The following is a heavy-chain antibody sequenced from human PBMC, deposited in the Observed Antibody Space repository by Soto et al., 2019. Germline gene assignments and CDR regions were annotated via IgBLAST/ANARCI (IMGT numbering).Heavy chain of an antibody. V-gene: IGHV1-46*03. CDR1: GYTFTSYY. CDR3: ARGPVGGYYDSSGYLTNFDY. D-gene: IGHD3-22*01. J-gene: IGHJ4*02. Sequence: ASVKVSCTASGYTFTSYYMHCVRQAPGQGLEWMGIINPSGGSTSYAQKFQGRVTMTRDTSTSTVYMELSSLRSEDTAVYYCARGPVGGYYDSSGYLTNFDYWGQGTLVTVSS. CDR2: INPSGGST.